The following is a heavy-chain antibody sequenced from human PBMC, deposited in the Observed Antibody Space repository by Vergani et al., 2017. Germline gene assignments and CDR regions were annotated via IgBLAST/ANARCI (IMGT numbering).Heavy chain of an antibody. CDR1: GFTFDDYG. V-gene: IGHV4-34*01. Sequence: VQLVESGGGVVRPGGSLRLSCAASGFTFDDYGMSWVRQAPGKGLEWIGEINHSGSTNYNPSLKSRVTISVDTSKNQFSLKLSSVTAADTAVYYCASKNWNYRGWGQGTLVTVSS. J-gene: IGHJ4*02. CDR2: INHSGST. D-gene: IGHD1-7*01. CDR3: ASKNWNYRG.